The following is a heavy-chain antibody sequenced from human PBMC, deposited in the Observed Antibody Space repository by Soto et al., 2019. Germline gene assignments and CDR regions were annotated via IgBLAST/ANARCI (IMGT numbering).Heavy chain of an antibody. D-gene: IGHD4-17*01. CDR3: ARRSTVTYDY. J-gene: IGHJ4*02. CDR2: FYYSPST. V-gene: IGHV4-39*01. Sequence: QLQLQESGPELVKPSETLSLNCTVSGGSLTSNSYYWGWIRQPPGKGLEWIESFYYSPSTYFNPSLKSRVTLSVETSKNQYSLKLSAVTAADAAVYYCARRSTVTYDYWGQGILVTVSS. CDR1: GGSLTSNSYY.